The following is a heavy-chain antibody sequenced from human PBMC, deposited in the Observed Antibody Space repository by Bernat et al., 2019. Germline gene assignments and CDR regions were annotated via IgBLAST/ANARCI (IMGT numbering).Heavy chain of an antibody. CDR3: TTRITMVQGVILYDY. CDR1: GFTFSGSA. Sequence: EVQLVESGGGLVQPGGSLKLSCAASGFTFSGSAMHWVRQASGKGLEWVGRIRSKANSYATAYAASVKGRFTISRDDSKNTAYQQMNSLKTEDTAVYYCTTRITMVQGVILYDYWGQGTLVTVSS. J-gene: IGHJ4*02. CDR2: IRSKANSYAT. D-gene: IGHD3-10*01. V-gene: IGHV3-73*02.